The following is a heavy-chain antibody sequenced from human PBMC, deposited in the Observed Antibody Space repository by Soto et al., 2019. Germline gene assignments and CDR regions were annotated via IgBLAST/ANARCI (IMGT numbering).Heavy chain of an antibody. V-gene: IGHV1-8*01. CDR1: GYTFTNYD. Sequence: QVQLVQSGAEVKKPGASVKVSCKASGYTFTNYDFNWVRQDTGQGLEWMGWMNPNSGNTGYAQKFQGRVTLTRNTSISTAYMKLSSLRSDDTAVYYCATGAEARGRYCTSASCSDYWGQGTLVTVSS. CDR2: MNPNSGNT. D-gene: IGHD2-2*01. J-gene: IGHJ4*02. CDR3: ATGAEARGRYCTSASCSDY.